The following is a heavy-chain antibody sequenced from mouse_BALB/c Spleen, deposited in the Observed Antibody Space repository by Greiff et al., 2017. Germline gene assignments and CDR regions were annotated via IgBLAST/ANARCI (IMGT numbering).Heavy chain of an antibody. V-gene: IGHV1-5*01. CDR1: GYTFTSYW. D-gene: IGHD2-1*01. CDR2: IYPGNSDT. CDR3: TTYGNYVYYFDY. J-gene: IGHJ2*01. Sequence: EVQLQQSGTVLARPGASVKMSCKASGYTFTSYWMHWVKQRPGQGLEWIGAIYPGNSDTSYNQKFKGQAKLTAVTSTSTAYMELSSLTNEDSAVYYCTTYGNYVYYFDYWGQGTTLTVAS.